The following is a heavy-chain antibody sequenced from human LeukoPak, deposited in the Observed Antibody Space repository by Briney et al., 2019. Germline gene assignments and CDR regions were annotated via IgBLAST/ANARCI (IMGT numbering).Heavy chain of an antibody. CDR1: GGSISSGGYY. CDR3: ARTRAAADPYYFDY. D-gene: IGHD6-13*01. CDR2: IYHSGST. V-gene: IGHV4-30-2*01. J-gene: IGHJ4*02. Sequence: QTLSLTCTVSGGSISSGGYYWSWIRQPPGKGLEWIGYIYHSGSTYYNPSLKSRVTISVDRSKNQFSLKLSSVTAADTAVYYCARTRAAADPYYFDYWGQGTLVTVSS.